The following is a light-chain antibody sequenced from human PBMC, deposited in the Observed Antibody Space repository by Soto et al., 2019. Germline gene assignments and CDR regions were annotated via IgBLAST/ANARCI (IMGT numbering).Light chain of an antibody. J-gene: IGKJ1*01. CDR3: QQYGSSPWT. CDR1: QSVSSSY. V-gene: IGKV3-20*01. Sequence: EIVLTQSPGTLSLSPGERATLSCRASQSVSSSYLAWYQQKPGQAPRLLIYGASSRATVIPDRFSGSGSGRDFTLTISRLEPEDFAVYYCQQYGSSPWTFGQGTKVEIK. CDR2: GAS.